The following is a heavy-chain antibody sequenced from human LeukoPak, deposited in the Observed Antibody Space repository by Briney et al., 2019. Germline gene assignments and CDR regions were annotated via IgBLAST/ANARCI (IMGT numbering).Heavy chain of an antibody. CDR3: AKGVSIAAAGYNDY. Sequence: PGGSLRLSCAASGFTFSDYYMSWIRQAPGKGLEWVSDISSSSSYTNYADSVKGRFTISRDNSKNTLYLQMNSLRAEDTAVYYCAKGVSIAAAGYNDYWGQGTLVTVSS. D-gene: IGHD6-13*01. CDR2: ISSSSSYT. V-gene: IGHV3-11*06. J-gene: IGHJ4*02. CDR1: GFTFSDYY.